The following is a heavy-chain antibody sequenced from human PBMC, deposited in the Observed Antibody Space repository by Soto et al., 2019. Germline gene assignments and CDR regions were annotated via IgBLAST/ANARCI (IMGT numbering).Heavy chain of an antibody. Sequence: QVQLQESGPGLVEPSETLSLLCAVSGWSISESYLWGVVRQPPGKGLEWIGEFSYRGTNHYNSSLKMRITISLDTSRNQISRTLISVTATDSDSSSCARHIGVTGNRDFDHWGQGTLVSVSS. V-gene: IGHV4-4*02. CDR3: ARHIGVTGNRDFDH. J-gene: IGHJ4*02. CDR1: GWSISESYL. CDR2: FSYRGTN. D-gene: IGHD6-19*01.